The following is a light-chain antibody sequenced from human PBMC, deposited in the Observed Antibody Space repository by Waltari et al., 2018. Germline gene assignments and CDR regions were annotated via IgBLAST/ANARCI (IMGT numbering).Light chain of an antibody. CDR1: QSISSK. V-gene: IGKV3-15*01. CDR3: QQYHESPPIT. J-gene: IGKJ3*01. Sequence: EIVMTQSPATLSVSPGERAPLSCRASQSISSKLAWYQQKPGQAPRLLIYGASTRATGIPARFSGSGSGTEFTLTISSLQSEDFAVYFCQQYHESPPITFGPGTKVDIK. CDR2: GAS.